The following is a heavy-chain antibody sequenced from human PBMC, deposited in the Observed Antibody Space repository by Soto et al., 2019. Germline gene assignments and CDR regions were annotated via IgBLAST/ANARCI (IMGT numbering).Heavy chain of an antibody. CDR3: ARAKYYYDSSGYYYDY. CDR2: ISSSSSYI. V-gene: IGHV3-21*01. Sequence: GGSLRLSCAASGFTVSSYSMNWVRQTPGKGLEWVSSISSSSSYIYYADSVKGRFTISRDNAKNSLYLQMDSLRAEDTAVYYCARAKYYYDSSGYYYDYWGQGTLVTVSS. D-gene: IGHD3-22*01. CDR1: GFTVSSYS. J-gene: IGHJ4*02.